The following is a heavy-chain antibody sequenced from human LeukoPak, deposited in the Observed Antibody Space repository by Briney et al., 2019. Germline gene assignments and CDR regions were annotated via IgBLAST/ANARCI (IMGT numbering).Heavy chain of an antibody. V-gene: IGHV3-21*01. CDR1: GFTFSSYS. CDR3: ARDSSNFDY. D-gene: IGHD6-13*01. CDR2: ISSSSSYI. J-gene: IGHJ4*02. Sequence: GGSLRLSCAASGFTFSSYSMNWVRQAPGEGLEWVSSISSSSSYIYYADSVKGRFTISRDNAKTSLYLQMNSLRAEATAVYYCARDSSNFDYWGQGTLVTVSS.